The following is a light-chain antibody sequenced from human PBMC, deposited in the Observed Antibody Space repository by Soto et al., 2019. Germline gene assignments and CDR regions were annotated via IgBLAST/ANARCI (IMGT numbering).Light chain of an antibody. J-gene: IGKJ3*01. CDR3: QQYGSSPRGFT. CDR2: AAS. V-gene: IGKV3-20*01. CDR1: QNVSTRY. Sequence: EVVLTQSPGTLSLSPGERATLSCRASQNVSTRYLAWYQQKPGQAPRLLVYAASSRATGIPDRLSGRGSGTDFTLTISRLEPEDFAVYYCQQYGSSPRGFTVGPGTKVDSK.